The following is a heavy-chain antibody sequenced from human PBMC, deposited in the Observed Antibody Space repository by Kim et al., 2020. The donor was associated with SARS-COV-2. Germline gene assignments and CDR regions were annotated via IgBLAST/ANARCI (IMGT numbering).Heavy chain of an antibody. D-gene: IGHD3-9*01. J-gene: IGHJ6*02. CDR3: AKERRYFDWLGGMDV. V-gene: IGHV3-33*06. Sequence: DSVKAQFTISRDNSKNTLYLQMNSLRAEDTAVYYCAKERRYFDWLGGMDVWGQGTTVTVSS.